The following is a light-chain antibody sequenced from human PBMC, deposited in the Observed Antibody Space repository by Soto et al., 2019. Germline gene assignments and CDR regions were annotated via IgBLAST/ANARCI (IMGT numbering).Light chain of an antibody. V-gene: IGKV3-20*01. CDR3: QQYGSSPWT. Sequence: ETVLTQSPATLSLSPGERATLSCRASQTIRNNYLAWYRQTPGQAPRLLIYGASNRATGIADRFSGSGSGTDFTLIISRLEHEDFALYYCQQYGSSPWTFGQGTKLEIK. J-gene: IGKJ1*01. CDR2: GAS. CDR1: QTIRNNY.